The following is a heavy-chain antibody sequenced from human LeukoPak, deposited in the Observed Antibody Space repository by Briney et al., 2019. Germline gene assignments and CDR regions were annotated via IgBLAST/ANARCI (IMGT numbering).Heavy chain of an antibody. V-gene: IGHV1-2*02. CDR3: ARYYIEGRCFDY. J-gene: IGHJ4*02. D-gene: IGHD3-10*01. CDR2: INPNSGGT. CDR1: GYTLTGYY. Sequence: ASVKVSCKASGYTLTGYYIHWVRQAPGQGLEWMGWINPNSGGTNYAQKFQGRVTMTRDTSIRTAYMELSRLRSGDTAMYYCARYYIEGRCFDYWGQGTLVTVSS.